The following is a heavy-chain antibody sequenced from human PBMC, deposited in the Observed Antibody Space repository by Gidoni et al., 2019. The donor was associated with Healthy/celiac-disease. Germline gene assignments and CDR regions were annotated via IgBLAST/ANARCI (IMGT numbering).Heavy chain of an antibody. Sequence: QVQLVQSGAEVKKPGSSVKVSCKPSEGTFSRYTISWVRQAPGQGLEWMGRIIPNFGKPYYAQKFQGRVKITADKSTNIAYMELSSLRSEDTAVYYCARDGPSEDLDVWGKGTTVTVSS. J-gene: IGHJ6*04. CDR1: EGTFSRYT. CDR2: IIPNFGKP. V-gene: IGHV1-69*08. CDR3: ARDGPSEDLDV.